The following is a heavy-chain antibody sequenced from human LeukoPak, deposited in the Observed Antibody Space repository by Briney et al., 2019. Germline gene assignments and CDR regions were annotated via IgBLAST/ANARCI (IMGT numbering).Heavy chain of an antibody. V-gene: IGHV1-2*02. J-gene: IGHJ6*02. Sequence: ASVKVSCKASGYTFTGYYMHWVRQAPGQGLEWMGWINPNSGGTNYAQKFQGRVTMTRDTSISTAYMELSRLRSEDTAVYYCARGDYGDYVVYYYYYGMDVWGQGTTVTVSS. D-gene: IGHD4-17*01. CDR3: ARGDYGDYVVYYYYYGMDV. CDR2: INPNSGGT. CDR1: GYTFTGYY.